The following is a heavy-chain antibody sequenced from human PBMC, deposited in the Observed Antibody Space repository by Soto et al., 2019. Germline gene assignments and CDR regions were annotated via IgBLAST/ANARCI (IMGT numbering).Heavy chain of an antibody. J-gene: IGHJ5*02. Sequence: EVQLVESGGGLVQPGGSLRLSCAASGFTVSSNYMSWVRQAPGKGLEWVSVIYSGGSTYYADSVKGRFTISRDNSKNTLYLQMNSLRAEDTAAYYCARMGDSSGYSGWFDPWGQGTLVTLSS. V-gene: IGHV3-66*01. CDR2: IYSGGST. D-gene: IGHD3-22*01. CDR3: ARMGDSSGYSGWFDP. CDR1: GFTVSSNY.